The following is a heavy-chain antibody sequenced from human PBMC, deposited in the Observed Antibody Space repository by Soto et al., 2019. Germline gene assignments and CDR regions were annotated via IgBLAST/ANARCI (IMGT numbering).Heavy chain of an antibody. CDR2: ISYDGSNK. Sequence: PGGSLRLSCAASGFTFSSYAMHWVRQAPGKGLEWVAVISYDGSNKYYADSVKGRFTISRDNSKNTLYLQMNSLRAEDTAVYYCAREKQLGHRGRFGYWGQGSLVTVSS. CDR3: AREKQLGHRGRFGY. J-gene: IGHJ4*02. V-gene: IGHV3-30-3*01. CDR1: GFTFSSYA. D-gene: IGHD6-13*01.